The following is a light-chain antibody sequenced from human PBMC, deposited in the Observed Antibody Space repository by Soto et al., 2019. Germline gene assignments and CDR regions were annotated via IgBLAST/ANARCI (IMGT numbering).Light chain of an antibody. V-gene: IGLV2-14*01. CDR3: SSYTSSSTHV. Sequence: QSVLTQPASVSGSPGQSITISCTGTSSDVGGYSYVSWYQQHPGKAPNLMIYEVSNRPSGVSNRFSGSKSGNTASLTISGLQAEDEADYYCSSYTSSSTHVFGTGTKVTVL. CDR2: EVS. CDR1: SSDVGGYSY. J-gene: IGLJ1*01.